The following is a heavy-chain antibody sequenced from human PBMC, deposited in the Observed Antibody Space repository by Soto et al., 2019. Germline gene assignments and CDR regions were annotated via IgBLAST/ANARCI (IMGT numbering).Heavy chain of an antibody. J-gene: IGHJ3*02. CDR3: AKGTVDTAMVVGPHDAFDI. V-gene: IGHV3-30*18. Sequence: GGSLRLSCAASGFTFSSYGMHWVRQAPGKGLEWVAVISYDGSNKYYADSVKGRFTISRDNSKNTLYLQMNSLRAEDTAVYYCAKGTVDTAMVVGPHDAFDIWGQGTMVTVSS. D-gene: IGHD5-18*01. CDR1: GFTFSSYG. CDR2: ISYDGSNK.